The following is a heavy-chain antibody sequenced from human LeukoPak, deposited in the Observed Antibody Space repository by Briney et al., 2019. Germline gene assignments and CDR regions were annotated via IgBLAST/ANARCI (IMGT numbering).Heavy chain of an antibody. CDR2: ISSSSSYI. Sequence: PGGSLRLSCAASGFTFSSYSMNWVRQAPGKGLEWVSSISSSSSYIYYADSVKGRLTISRDNAKNSLYLQMNSLRAEDTAVYYCARSWPSEGYFDYWGQGTLVTVSS. J-gene: IGHJ4*02. CDR3: ARSWPSEGYFDY. CDR1: GFTFSSYS. D-gene: IGHD5-12*01. V-gene: IGHV3-21*01.